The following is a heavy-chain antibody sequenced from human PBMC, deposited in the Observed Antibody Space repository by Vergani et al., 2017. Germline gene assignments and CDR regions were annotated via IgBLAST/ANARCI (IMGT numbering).Heavy chain of an antibody. Sequence: QVQLVQSGAEVKKPGASVKVSCKASGYTFTSYGISWVRQAPGQGLEWIGWISAYNGNTNYAQKLQGRVTMTTDTSTSAAYMELRSLRSDDTSVYYCARDLAVVAALSFGYWGQGTLVTVSS. CDR3: ARDLAVVAALSFGY. D-gene: IGHD2-15*01. J-gene: IGHJ4*02. CDR1: GYTFTSYG. CDR2: ISAYNGNT. V-gene: IGHV1-18*01.